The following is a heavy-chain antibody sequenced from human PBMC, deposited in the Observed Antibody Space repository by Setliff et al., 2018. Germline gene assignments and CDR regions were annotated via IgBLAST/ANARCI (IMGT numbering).Heavy chain of an antibody. V-gene: IGHV3-7*01. CDR3: ARDRGGGLHDY. Sequence: GGSLRLSCAASGFSLSIFWMSWVRQAPGKGLEWVASIKQDGSDKYYVDSVKGRFTISRDNAKNSLFLQMNSLRAEDTAMYFCARDRGGGLHDYWGQGTLVTVSS. CDR1: GFSLSIFW. CDR2: IKQDGSDK. D-gene: IGHD3-16*01. J-gene: IGHJ4*02.